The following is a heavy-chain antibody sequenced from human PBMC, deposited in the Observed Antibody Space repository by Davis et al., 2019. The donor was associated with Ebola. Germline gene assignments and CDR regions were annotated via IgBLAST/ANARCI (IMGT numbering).Heavy chain of an antibody. CDR1: GGNLSNYA. D-gene: IGHD1-1*01. V-gene: IGHV1-69*13. Sequence: SVNVSCKDSGGNLSNYAFSWVRQAPGKGLEWMGGIIPVLSTTTYAQTFQGRLTITADESTDTVDMELSGLRSEDTSLYYCAIPPGLNFHYYGLDVWGQGTAVTVSS. CDR3: AIPPGLNFHYYGLDV. J-gene: IGHJ6*02. CDR2: IIPVLSTT.